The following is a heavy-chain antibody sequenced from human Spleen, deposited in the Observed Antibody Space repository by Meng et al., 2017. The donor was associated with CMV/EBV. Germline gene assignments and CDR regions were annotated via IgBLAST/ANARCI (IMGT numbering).Heavy chain of an antibody. CDR1: FSFSSYA. CDR3: ATHSGYSSGGSSGIFDH. J-gene: IGHJ4*02. Sequence: FSFSSYAMNWIRQAPAKGPEWVAFISSDGSDVNYAESLKGRFTISRDNSEKSLYLQMHSLRADDMAIYYCATHSGYSSGGSSGIFDHWGQGTLVTVSS. V-gene: IGHV3-21*01. D-gene: IGHD6-25*01. CDR2: ISSDGSDV.